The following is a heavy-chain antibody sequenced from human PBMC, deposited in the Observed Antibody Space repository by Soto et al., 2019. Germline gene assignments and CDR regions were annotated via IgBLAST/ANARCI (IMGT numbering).Heavy chain of an antibody. Sequence: QVQLVESGGGVVQPGRSLRLSRAASGFTFSSYAMHWVRQAPGKGLEWVAVISYDGSNKYYADSVKGRFTISRDNSKNTLYLQMNSLRAEDTAVYYCARGGGDYYDSSGYYYRYWGQGTLVTVSS. D-gene: IGHD3-22*01. CDR2: ISYDGSNK. J-gene: IGHJ4*02. CDR3: ARGGGDYYDSSGYYYRY. V-gene: IGHV3-30-3*01. CDR1: GFTFSSYA.